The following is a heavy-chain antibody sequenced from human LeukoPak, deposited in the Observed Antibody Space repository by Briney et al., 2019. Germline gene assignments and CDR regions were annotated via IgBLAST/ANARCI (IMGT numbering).Heavy chain of an antibody. CDR1: GGTFTSYA. V-gene: IGHV1-69*17. D-gene: IGHD2-21*02. J-gene: IGHJ3*02. CDR3: ARDRCGGDCYADDAFDI. CDR2: VIPIFGIA. Sequence: SVKVSCKASGGTFTSYAINWVGQAPGQGREWMGGVIPIFGIANYAQKFQGRVTITADTSTSTAYMELSSLRSEDTAVYYCARDRCGGDCYADDAFDIWGQGTMVTVSS.